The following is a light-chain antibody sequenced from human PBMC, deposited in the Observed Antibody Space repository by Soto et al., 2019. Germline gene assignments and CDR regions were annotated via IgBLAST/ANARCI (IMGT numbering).Light chain of an antibody. V-gene: IGLV2-23*02. CDR3: CSYAGTSTHTV. Sequence: QSALTQPASVSGSPGPSITISCTGTSSDVGSYKIVSWYQQHPGKAPKLMISEVSKRPSGISDRFSGSKSGSTDSLTISGLQAEDEAEYYCCSYAGTSTHTVFGGGTKLTVL. CDR2: EVS. CDR1: SSDVGSYKI. J-gene: IGLJ7*01.